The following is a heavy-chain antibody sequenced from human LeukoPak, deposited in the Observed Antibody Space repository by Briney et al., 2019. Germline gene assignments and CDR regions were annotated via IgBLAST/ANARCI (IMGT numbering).Heavy chain of an antibody. D-gene: IGHD3-10*01. CDR1: GFTFTNYA. J-gene: IGHJ4*02. CDR3: AKERCSDRAWFGELLE. CDR2: ISARGDNT. V-gene: IGHV3-23*01. Sequence: PGGSLRLSCAASGFTFTNYARSWVRQAPGKGLEWVSAISARGDNTYYADSVKGRFTISRDNSKFTLYLQMNSLRAEDTALYYCAKERCSDRAWFGELLEWGQGNMVTVSS.